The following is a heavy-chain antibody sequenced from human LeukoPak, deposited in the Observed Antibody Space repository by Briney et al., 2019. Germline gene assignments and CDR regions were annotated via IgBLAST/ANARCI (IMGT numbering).Heavy chain of an antibody. CDR3: ARRPPVSYCYGMDV. Sequence: GGSLRLSCAASGFTVSSNYMSWVRQAPGKGLEWVSVIYSGGSTYYADSVKGRFTISRDNSKNTLYLQMNSLRAEDTAVYYCARRPPVSYCYGMDVWGQGTTVTVSS. CDR2: IYSGGST. CDR1: GFTVSSNY. J-gene: IGHJ6*02. V-gene: IGHV3-66*02.